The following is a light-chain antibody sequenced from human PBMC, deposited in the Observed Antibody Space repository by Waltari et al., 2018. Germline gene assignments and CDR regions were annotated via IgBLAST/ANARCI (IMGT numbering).Light chain of an antibody. CDR2: QGT. Sequence: QSALTQPASMSASPGQSITISCTATNNDVGTYGLVSWYQQHPGRAPKLLIFQGTKRPSEVSGRFSGSKFADTASLTISGLQPEDEADYYCCSYAGTWLFGGGTKVTVL. CDR1: NNDVGTYGL. V-gene: IGLV2-23*01. CDR3: CSYAGTWL. J-gene: IGLJ3*02.